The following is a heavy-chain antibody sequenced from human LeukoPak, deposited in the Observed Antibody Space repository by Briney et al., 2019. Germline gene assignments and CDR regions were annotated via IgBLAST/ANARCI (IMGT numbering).Heavy chain of an antibody. V-gene: IGHV1-2*04. CDR2: INPNSGGT. D-gene: IGHD2-21*02. J-gene: IGHJ4*02. CDR3: ARDGDCGGDCYSDY. Sequence: GASVKVSCKASGYTFTGYYMHWVRQAPGQGLEWMGWINPNSGGTNYAQKFQGWVTMTRDTSISTAYMELSRLRSDDTAVYYCARDGDCGGDCYSDYWGQGTLVTVSS. CDR1: GYTFTGYY.